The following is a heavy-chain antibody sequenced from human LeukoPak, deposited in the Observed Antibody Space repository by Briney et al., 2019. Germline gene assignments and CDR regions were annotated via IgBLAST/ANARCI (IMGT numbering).Heavy chain of an antibody. V-gene: IGHV3-53*04. J-gene: IGHJ5*02. CDR3: ARDLRSCSGSNCYEYKWFDP. CDR1: GFTVNSNY. Sequence: GGSLRLSCGASGFTVNSNYMSWVRQAPGKGLEWVAFIYSGGSTYYADSVRGRFTISRHNSNNTLYLQMSSLRPEDTAVYYCARDLRSCSGSNCYEYKWFDPWGQGTLVTVSS. CDR2: IYSGGST. D-gene: IGHD2-15*01.